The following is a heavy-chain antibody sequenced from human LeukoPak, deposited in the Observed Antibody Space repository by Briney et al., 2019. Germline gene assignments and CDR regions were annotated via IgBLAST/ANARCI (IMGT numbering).Heavy chain of an antibody. CDR1: GGSFSGYY. Sequence: SETLSLTCAVYGGSFSGYYWSWIRQPPGKGLEWIGEINHSGSTNYNPSLKSRVTISVDTSKNQFSLKLSSVTAADTAVYYRASGGSYYYDSSGYPHTFDYWGQGTLVTVSS. CDR2: INHSGST. D-gene: IGHD3-22*01. J-gene: IGHJ4*02. CDR3: ASGGSYYYDSSGYPHTFDY. V-gene: IGHV4-34*01.